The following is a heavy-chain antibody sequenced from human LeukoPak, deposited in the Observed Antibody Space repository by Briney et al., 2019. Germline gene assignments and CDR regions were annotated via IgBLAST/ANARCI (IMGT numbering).Heavy chain of an antibody. V-gene: IGHV4-61*05. CDR3: ATSPNDYFDY. Sequence: SETLSLTCTVSGGSISSSSYYWSWIRQPPGKGLEWIGYIYYSGSTNYNPSLKSRVTISVDTSKNQFSLKLSSVTAADTAAYYCATSPNDYFDYWGQGTLVTVSS. J-gene: IGHJ4*02. CDR1: GGSISSSSYY. CDR2: IYYSGST.